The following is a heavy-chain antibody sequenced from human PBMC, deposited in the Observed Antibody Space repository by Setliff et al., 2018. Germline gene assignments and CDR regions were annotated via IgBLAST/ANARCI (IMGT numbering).Heavy chain of an antibody. CDR3: ARATRDSGGWYYEYNWFDP. V-gene: IGHV1-18*01. Sequence: ASVKVSCKASGYTFTSYGFSWVRQAPGQGLEWMGWISAYAQKFQGRVTMTADTPTSTAYMELRSLTSDDTAVYFCARATRDSGGWYYEYNWFDPWGQGTLVTVSS. CDR1: GYTFTSYG. D-gene: IGHD6-19*01. J-gene: IGHJ5*02. CDR2: ISA.